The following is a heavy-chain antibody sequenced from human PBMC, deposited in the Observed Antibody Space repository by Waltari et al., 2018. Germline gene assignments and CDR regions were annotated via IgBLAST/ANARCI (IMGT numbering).Heavy chain of an antibody. V-gene: IGHV3-7*03. CDR3: ARMGAGRAPDY. Sequence: EVQLVESGGGLVQPGGSLRLSCAACGFSFSSYWMTWFRQAPGTGLEWVATIKPDGSGKFYVDSVKGRFSISRDNAKNSLYLQMNSLRAEDTAIFYCARMGAGRAPDYWGQGTLVTVSS. J-gene: IGHJ4*02. CDR2: IKPDGSGK. CDR1: GFSFSSYW. D-gene: IGHD3-16*01.